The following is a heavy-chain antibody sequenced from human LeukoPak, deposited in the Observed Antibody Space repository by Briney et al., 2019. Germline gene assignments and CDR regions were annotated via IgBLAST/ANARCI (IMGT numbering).Heavy chain of an antibody. Sequence: PSETLSLTCTVSGGSISSSSDYGGWIRQPPGKGLEWIGSIYYSGSTYYNPSLKSRVTISVDTSKNQFSLKLSSVTAADTAVYYCAREVWELLRHYFDYWGQGTLITVSS. CDR1: GGSISSSSDY. CDR3: AREVWELLRHYFDY. CDR2: IYYSGST. V-gene: IGHV4-39*07. J-gene: IGHJ4*02. D-gene: IGHD1-26*01.